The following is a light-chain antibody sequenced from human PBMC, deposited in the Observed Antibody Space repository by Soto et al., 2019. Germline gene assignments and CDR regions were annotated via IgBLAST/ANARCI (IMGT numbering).Light chain of an antibody. Sequence: EVVLTQSPVTLSLSPGERATLSCRASQTVSNNYLAWYQQKPGQAPRLLIFGSSDRATGIPDRFSGSGSETDFALTIIRLEPEDFAVYYCQQYGSSPPYTFGQGTKLEIK. CDR3: QQYGSSPPYT. V-gene: IGKV3-20*01. CDR1: QTVSNNY. CDR2: GSS. J-gene: IGKJ2*01.